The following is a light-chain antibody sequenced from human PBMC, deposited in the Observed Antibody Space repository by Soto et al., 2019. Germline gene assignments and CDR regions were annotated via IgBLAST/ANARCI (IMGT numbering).Light chain of an antibody. V-gene: IGLV2-8*01. CDR1: ISDVGGYNY. CDR2: EVS. CDR3: SSYAGSNIHYV. Sequence: QSALTQPPSASGSPGQSVTISCTGTISDVGGYNYVSWYQQHPGKAPKLIIYEVSKRPSGVADRFSGSKSGSTASLTVSGLQAEDEADYYCSSYAGSNIHYVFGTGTKVTVL. J-gene: IGLJ1*01.